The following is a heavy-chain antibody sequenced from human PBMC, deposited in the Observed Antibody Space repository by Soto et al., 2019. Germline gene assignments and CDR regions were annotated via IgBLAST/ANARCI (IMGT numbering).Heavy chain of an antibody. Sequence: EMQLVDSGGGLVQPGGSLKLSCATSGFTFAASAIHWVRQASGKGLEWVGLIRNNIDSYKTTCAASLEGRFTTSRDDSKNTAYLQMNRLKIEDTAIYYCVRRGHGAAEAFDVWGQGTAVTVSS. CDR3: VRRGHGAAEAFDV. V-gene: IGHV3-73*01. CDR1: GFTFAASA. J-gene: IGHJ3*01. D-gene: IGHD2-15*01. CDR2: IRNNIDSYKT.